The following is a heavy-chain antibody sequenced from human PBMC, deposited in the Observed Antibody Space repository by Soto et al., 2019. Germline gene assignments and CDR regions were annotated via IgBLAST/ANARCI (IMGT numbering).Heavy chain of an antibody. CDR1: GGSFSGYY. CDR3: AKDSSGYRHYWYFDL. V-gene: IGHV4-34*01. Sequence: QVQLQQWGAGLLKPSETLSLTCAVYGGSFSGYYWSWIRQPPGKWLDCIGEINHSGSTNYNPSLKSRVTISVDTSKNQFSLKLSSVTAADTAVYYCAKDSSGYRHYWYFDLWGRGTLVTVSS. CDR2: INHSGST. J-gene: IGHJ2*01. D-gene: IGHD3-22*01.